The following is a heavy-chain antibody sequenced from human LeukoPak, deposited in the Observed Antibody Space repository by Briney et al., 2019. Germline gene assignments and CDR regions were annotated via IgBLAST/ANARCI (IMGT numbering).Heavy chain of an antibody. CDR1: GDSISSGDHY. CDR2: IHYCGST. J-gene: IGHJ4*02. Sequence: SETLSLTCTVSGDSISSGDHYWSWIRQPPGKGLEWIGYIHYCGSTYYNPSLKSRVIISVDMSKNQFSLSLNSLTAADSAVYYCARAAADENSWYFFDYWGQGTLVTASS. D-gene: IGHD1/OR15-1a*01. CDR3: ARAAADENSWYFFDY. V-gene: IGHV4-30-4*01.